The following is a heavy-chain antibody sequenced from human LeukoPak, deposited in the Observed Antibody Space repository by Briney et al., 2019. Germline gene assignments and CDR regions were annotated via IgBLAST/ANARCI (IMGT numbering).Heavy chain of an antibody. D-gene: IGHD1-1*01. J-gene: IGHJ4*02. CDR1: GFTFSSYS. V-gene: IGHV3-21*01. CDR3: ARDKIEGPTKLDY. CDR2: ISSDSNHI. Sequence: GGSLKLSCAASGFTFSSYSMNWVRQAPGKGLEWVSSISSDSNHIYYADSVKGRFTISRDNTKKSLFLQMNSLRAEDTAVYYCARDKIEGPTKLDYWGQGILVTVSS.